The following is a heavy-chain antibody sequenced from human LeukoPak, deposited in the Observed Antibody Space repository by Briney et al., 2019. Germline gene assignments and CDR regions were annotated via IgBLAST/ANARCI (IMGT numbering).Heavy chain of an antibody. CDR1: GGSFSGFY. D-gene: IGHD6-13*01. CDR2: INHSGST. V-gene: IGHV4-34*01. Sequence: SETLSLTCAVYGGSFSGFYWSWIRQPPGKGLGWIGEINHSGSTNCNPSLKSRVIISVDMSKNQFSLKLSSVTAADTAVYYCARGTAAGDYYYYAMDVWGQGTTVTVSS. CDR3: ARGTAAGDYYYYAMDV. J-gene: IGHJ6*02.